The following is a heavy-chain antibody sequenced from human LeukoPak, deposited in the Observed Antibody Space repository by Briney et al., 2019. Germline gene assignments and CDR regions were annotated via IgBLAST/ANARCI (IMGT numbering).Heavy chain of an antibody. CDR1: GYTFTDYY. V-gene: IGHV1-2*02. J-gene: IGHJ4*02. D-gene: IGHD7-27*01. CDR2: INPNTGGT. Sequence: PGASVKVSCKASGYTFTDYYIHWVRQAPGQGLEWMGWINPNTGGTNYAQNFQGRVTMTRDTSINTAYMELTRLRSDDTAVFYCARGTKPSFINGLRTGDRGYFDYWGQGTLFTVSS. CDR3: ARGTKPSFINGLRTGDRGYFDY.